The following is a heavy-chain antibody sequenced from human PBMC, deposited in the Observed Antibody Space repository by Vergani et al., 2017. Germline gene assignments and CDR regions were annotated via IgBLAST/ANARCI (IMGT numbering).Heavy chain of an antibody. CDR1: GYTFSDHH. CDR2: ININSGAT. Sequence: QAQLVQSGAEVKKPGASVKVSCKASGYTFSDHHLHWVRQAPGQGLEWVGWININSGATKVAQKFQGRITMGTDTSISTGYMELSSLRSDDTAVYYCARLASVVVPAARPLDLWGQGTLITVSS. CDR3: ARLASVVVPAARPLDL. D-gene: IGHD2-2*01. J-gene: IGHJ4*02. V-gene: IGHV1-2*02.